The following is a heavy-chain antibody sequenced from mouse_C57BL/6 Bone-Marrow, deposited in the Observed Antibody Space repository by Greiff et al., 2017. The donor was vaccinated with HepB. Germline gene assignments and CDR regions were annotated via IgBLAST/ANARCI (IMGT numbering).Heavy chain of an antibody. CDR2: IYPGDGDT. V-gene: IGHV1-82*01. Sequence: VQLQQSGPELVKPGASVKISCKASGYAFSSSWMNWVKQRPGKGLEWIGRIYPGDGDTNYNGKFKGKATLTADKSSSTAYMQLSSLTSEDSAVYFCARSYYGSSYDATDYWGQGTSVTVSS. CDR3: ARSYYGSSYDATDY. CDR1: GYAFSSSW. D-gene: IGHD1-1*01. J-gene: IGHJ4*01.